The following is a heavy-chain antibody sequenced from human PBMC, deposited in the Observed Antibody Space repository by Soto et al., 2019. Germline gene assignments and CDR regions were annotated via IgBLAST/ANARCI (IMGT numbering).Heavy chain of an antibody. V-gene: IGHV4-39*01. CDR2: VYYRGST. CDR3: ARNDGGPFDY. J-gene: IGHJ4*02. CDR1: GESVSSSNYY. D-gene: IGHD4-17*01. Sequence: SETLSLTCTVSGESVSSSNYYWGWSRQPPGKGLECIGSVYYRGSTYYNPSLKSRLTLSVDTSKNQFFLKLTSVTAADTAVYYCARNDGGPFDYWGQGXLVTVYS.